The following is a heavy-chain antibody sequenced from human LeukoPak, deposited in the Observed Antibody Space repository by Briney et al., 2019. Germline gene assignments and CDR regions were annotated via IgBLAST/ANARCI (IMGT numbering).Heavy chain of an antibody. CDR3: ASLDSSGYSDYGWFDP. CDR2: IKQDGSEK. Sequence: PGGSLRLSCAASGFTFSRYWMSWVRQAPGKGLEWVANIKQDGSEKNHVGSVKGRFTISRDNAKNSLFLQMNSLRAEDTAVYYCASLDSSGYSDYGWFDPWGQGTLVTVSS. D-gene: IGHD3-22*01. J-gene: IGHJ5*02. CDR1: GFTFSRYW. V-gene: IGHV3-7*01.